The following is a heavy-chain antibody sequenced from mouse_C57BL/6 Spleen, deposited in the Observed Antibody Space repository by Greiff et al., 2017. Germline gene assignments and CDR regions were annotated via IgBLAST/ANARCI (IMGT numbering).Heavy chain of an antibody. CDR1: GYTFTSYW. CDR3: ARGGWLQGDAMDY. V-gene: IGHV1-59*01. J-gene: IGHJ4*01. CDR2: IDPSDSYT. D-gene: IGHD2-3*01. Sequence: VQLQQPGAELVRPGTSVKLSCKASGYTFTSYWMHWVKQRPGQGLEWIGVIDPSDSYTNYNQKFKGKATLTVDTSSSTAYMQLSSLTSEDSAVYSCARGGWLQGDAMDYWGQGTSVTVSS.